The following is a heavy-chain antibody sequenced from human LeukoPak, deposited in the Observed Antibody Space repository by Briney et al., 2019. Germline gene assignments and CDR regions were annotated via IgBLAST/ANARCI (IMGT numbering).Heavy chain of an antibody. CDR1: GYTFTSYA. D-gene: IGHD2-2*01. CDR3: ARDWGPLGYCSSTSCPFDY. Sequence: ASVKVSCKASGYTFTSYAMNWVRQAPGQGLEWMGWINTNTGDPTYAQGFTGRFVFSLDTSVSTAYLQISSLKAEDTAVYYCARDWGPLGYCSSTSCPFDYWGQGTLVTVSS. V-gene: IGHV7-4-1*02. J-gene: IGHJ4*02. CDR2: INTNTGDP.